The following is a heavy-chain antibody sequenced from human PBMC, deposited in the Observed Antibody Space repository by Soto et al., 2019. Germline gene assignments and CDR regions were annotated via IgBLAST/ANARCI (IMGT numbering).Heavy chain of an antibody. D-gene: IGHD1-26*01. CDR3: ARDMGIVGATYYYYGMDV. J-gene: IGHJ6*02. CDR1: GYTFLNHD. V-gene: IGHV1-2*04. CDR2: INPNSGGT. Sequence: ASVKVSCKASGYTFLNHDINWVRQAPGQGLEWMGWINPNSGGTNYAQKFQGWVTMTRDTSISTAYMELSRLRSDDTAVYYCARDMGIVGATYYYYGMDVWGQGTTVTVSS.